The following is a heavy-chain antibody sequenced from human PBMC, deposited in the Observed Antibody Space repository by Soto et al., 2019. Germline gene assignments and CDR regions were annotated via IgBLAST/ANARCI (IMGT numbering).Heavy chain of an antibody. CDR3: TKVLGYCSGGNCFTFDY. Sequence: EVQLVESGGGLVKPGGSLRLSCAASGFPFSKAWMSWVRQVPGKGLEWVGRIKSKADGGTTDYAAPVKGRFTISSDDSSNTLYLQMNRLKTEDTAVYYFTKVLGYCSGGNCFTFDYWGQGAVVTVSS. V-gene: IGHV3-15*01. CDR1: GFPFSKAW. J-gene: IGHJ4*02. CDR2: IKSKADGGTT. D-gene: IGHD2-15*01.